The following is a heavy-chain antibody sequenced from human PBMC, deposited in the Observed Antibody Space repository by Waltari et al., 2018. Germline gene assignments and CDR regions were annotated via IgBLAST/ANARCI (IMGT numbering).Heavy chain of an antibody. D-gene: IGHD1-26*01. Sequence: EVQLVESGGGLVQPGRSLRLSCAASGFTFDDYAMHWVRQAPGEGLEWVSGISWNSGSIGYADSVKGRFTISRDNAKNSLYLQMNSLRAEDTALYYCAKDIGFSGSSAGGAFDIWGQGTMVTVSS. CDR1: GFTFDDYA. J-gene: IGHJ3*02. CDR3: AKDIGFSGSSAGGAFDI. CDR2: ISWNSGSI. V-gene: IGHV3-9*01.